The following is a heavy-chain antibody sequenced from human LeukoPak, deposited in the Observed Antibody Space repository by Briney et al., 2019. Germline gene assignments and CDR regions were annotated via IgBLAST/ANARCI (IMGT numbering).Heavy chain of an antibody. CDR1: GGSISSSSYY. Sequence: PSETLSLTCTVSGGSISSSSYYWGWLRQPPGKGLEWIGSIYYNGNTYYNPSLKSRVTISLDTSKNQFSLKVNSVSAADTAVYYCSRDRNAASHSFDIWGQGTMVTVSS. J-gene: IGHJ3*02. CDR3: SRDRNAASHSFDI. V-gene: IGHV4-39*07. CDR2: IYYNGNT. D-gene: IGHD2-15*01.